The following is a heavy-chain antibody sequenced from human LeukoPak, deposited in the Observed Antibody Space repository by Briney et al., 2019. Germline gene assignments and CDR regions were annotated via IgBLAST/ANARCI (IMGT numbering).Heavy chain of an antibody. V-gene: IGHV3-30*03. D-gene: IGHD6-6*01. CDR2: ISYDGSNK. CDR1: GFTFSSYG. J-gene: IGHJ4*02. Sequence: GGSLRLSCAASGFTFSSYGMHWVRQAPGKGLEWVAVISYDGSNKYYADSVKGRFTISRDKSKNTLYLQMNSLGAEDTAVYYCARDLWSEQLFIALGYWGQGTLVTVSS. CDR3: ARDLWSEQLFIALGY.